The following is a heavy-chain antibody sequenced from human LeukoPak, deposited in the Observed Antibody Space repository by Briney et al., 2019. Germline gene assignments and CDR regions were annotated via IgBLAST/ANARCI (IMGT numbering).Heavy chain of an antibody. V-gene: IGHV3-48*01. CDR3: ARDGPHYYDSSGYYLVDY. Sequence: PGGSLRLSCVGSGFIFSSYSMNWVRQAPGKGLEWISYISSSSGTIYYADSVKGRFTISRDNAKNSLYLQMNSLGAEDTAVYYCARDGPHYYDSSGYYLVDYWGQGTLVTVSS. CDR2: ISSSSGTI. D-gene: IGHD3-22*01. J-gene: IGHJ4*02. CDR1: GFIFSSYS.